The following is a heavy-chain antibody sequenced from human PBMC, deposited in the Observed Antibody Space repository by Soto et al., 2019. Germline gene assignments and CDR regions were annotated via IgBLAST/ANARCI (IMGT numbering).Heavy chain of an antibody. CDR3: ATDDYGIFHY. D-gene: IGHD3-10*01. Sequence: ASVKVSCKVSGYPFTTYYIHWVRQAPGQGLEWMGWIDPRSGGTVYEQKFQGRVTMTRDTSISTVYMDLSGLTSDDTALYYCATDDYGIFHYWGQGSLVTVSS. V-gene: IGHV1-2*02. CDR1: GYPFTTYY. CDR2: IDPRSGGT. J-gene: IGHJ4*02.